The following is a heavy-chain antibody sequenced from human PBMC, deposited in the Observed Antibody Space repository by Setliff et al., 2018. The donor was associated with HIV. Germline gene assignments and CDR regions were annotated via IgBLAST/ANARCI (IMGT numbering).Heavy chain of an antibody. Sequence: SLRLSCAASGFTLSDQYMDWVRQAPGKGLEWVGRTRNKANSYTTEYAASVKGRISISRDDSKNSVYLQMNSLKTEDTAVYYCARARYSSGYYVSFDYWGQGTLVTVSS. CDR3: ARARYSSGYYVSFDY. D-gene: IGHD6-19*01. J-gene: IGHJ4*02. CDR1: GFTLSDQY. V-gene: IGHV3-72*01. CDR2: TRNKANSYTT.